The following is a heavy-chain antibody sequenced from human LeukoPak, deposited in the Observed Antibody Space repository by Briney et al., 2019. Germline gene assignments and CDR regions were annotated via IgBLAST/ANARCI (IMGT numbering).Heavy chain of an antibody. Sequence: PGGSLRLSCAASGFTFNNFAMNWVRQVPGKGLEWISTITTGGGRTYYADSVKGRFTISRDNAKNSLSLQLNSLRDEDTAVYFCAKVIRGGYGMDVWGQGTTVTVSS. CDR1: GFTFNNFA. D-gene: IGHD3-10*01. CDR2: ITTGGGRT. V-gene: IGHV3-23*01. J-gene: IGHJ6*02. CDR3: AKVIRGGYGMDV.